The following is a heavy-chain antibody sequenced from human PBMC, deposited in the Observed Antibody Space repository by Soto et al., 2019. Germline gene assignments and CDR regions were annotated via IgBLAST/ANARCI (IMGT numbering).Heavy chain of an antibody. CDR2: ISGSGGST. Sequence: GGFLRLSCAASGFTFSSYAMSWVRQAPGKGLEWVSAISGSGGSTYYADSVKGRFTISRDNSKNTLYLQMNSLRAEDTAVYYCAKGTAYYSPHGMDVWGQGTTVTVSS. CDR1: GFTFSSYA. V-gene: IGHV3-23*01. D-gene: IGHD1-26*01. CDR3: AKGTAYYSPHGMDV. J-gene: IGHJ6*02.